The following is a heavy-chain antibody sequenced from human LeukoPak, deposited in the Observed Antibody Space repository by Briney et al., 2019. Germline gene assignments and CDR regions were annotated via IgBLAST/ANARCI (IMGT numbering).Heavy chain of an antibody. D-gene: IGHD3-10*01. CDR3: ARYGSGSYYHY. V-gene: IGHV3-64*01. Sequence: GGSLRLSCAASGFTFSDYAMHWVRQAPGKGLEYVSAICTDGGGTYYVNSVKGRFTISRDNSKNTLYLQMGSLRAEDMAVYYCARYGSGSYYHYWGQGTLVTVSS. CDR1: GFTFSDYA. CDR2: ICTDGGGT. J-gene: IGHJ4*02.